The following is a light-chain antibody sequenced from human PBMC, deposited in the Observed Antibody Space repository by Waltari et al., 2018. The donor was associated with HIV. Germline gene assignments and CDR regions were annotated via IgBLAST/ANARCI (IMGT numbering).Light chain of an antibody. CDR3: SSYSDTSKLI. CDR1: SSAVGGYNY. J-gene: IGLJ2*01. V-gene: IGLV2-8*01. CDR2: EAT. Sequence: QPALTQPRPVSGSPGQSVTISCTGTSSAVGGYNYVSWYQHHPGKAPKPLIYEATKRPAGVPDRFSGSKSGNTASLIVSGLQAEDEADYYCSSYSDTSKLIFGGGTELTVL.